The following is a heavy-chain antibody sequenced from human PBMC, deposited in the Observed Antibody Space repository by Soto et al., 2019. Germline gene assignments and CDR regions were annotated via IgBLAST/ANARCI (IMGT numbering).Heavy chain of an antibody. CDR3: AREGSTLGFEDH. D-gene: IGHD3-16*01. J-gene: IGHJ4*02. CDR2: IYYSGST. CDR1: GGSISSYY. V-gene: IGHV4-59*01. Sequence: PSETLSLTCTVSGGSISSYYWSWIRQPPGKGLEWIGYIYYSGSTNYNPSLKSRVTISVDTSKNQFSLKLSSVSAADTAVYYCAREGSTLGFEDHWGQGTLVTVSS.